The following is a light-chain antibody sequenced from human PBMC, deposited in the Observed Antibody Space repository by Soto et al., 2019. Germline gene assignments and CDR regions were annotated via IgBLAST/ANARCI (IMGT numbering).Light chain of an antibody. V-gene: IGKV1-5*01. CDR3: KQYK. CDR2: DAS. CDR1: QSISSW. Sequence: DIQMTQSPSTLSASVGDRVTITCRASQSISSWLAWYQQKPGKAPKLLIYDASSLESGVPSRFSGSGSGTEFTLTISSLQPDDFATYYCKQYKFGQGTKVEIK. J-gene: IGKJ1*01.